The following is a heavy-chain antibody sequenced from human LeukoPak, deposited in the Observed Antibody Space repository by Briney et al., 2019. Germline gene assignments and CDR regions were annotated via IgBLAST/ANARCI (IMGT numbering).Heavy chain of an antibody. Sequence: ASVKVSCKASGYTFTGYYMHWVRQAPGQGLEWMGWINPNSGGTNYAQRFQGRVTMTRDTSISTAYMELSRLRSDDTAVYYCALSVGSGGYYSPFDYWGQGALVTVSS. D-gene: IGHD3-22*01. CDR2: INPNSGGT. CDR3: ALSVGSGGYYSPFDY. J-gene: IGHJ4*02. V-gene: IGHV1-2*02. CDR1: GYTFTGYY.